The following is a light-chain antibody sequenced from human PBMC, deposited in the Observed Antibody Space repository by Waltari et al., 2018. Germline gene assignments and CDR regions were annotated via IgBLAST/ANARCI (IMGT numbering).Light chain of an antibody. CDR3: QVWDSSSDHWV. CDR2: YDS. CDR1: NIGSKS. J-gene: IGLJ3*02. V-gene: IGLV3-21*04. Sequence: SYVLTQPPSVSVAPGKTARITCGGNNIGSKSVHWFQQKPGRAPVLVINYDSDRPSGIPERFSGSNSGNTATLTISRVEAGDEADYYCQVWDSSSDHWVFDGGTKLTVL.